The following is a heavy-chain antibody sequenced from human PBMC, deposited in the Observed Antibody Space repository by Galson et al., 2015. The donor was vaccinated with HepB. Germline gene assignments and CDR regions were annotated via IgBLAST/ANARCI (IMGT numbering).Heavy chain of an antibody. D-gene: IGHD4-23*01. V-gene: IGHV3-7*01. CDR1: GFTFSAYW. CDR2: IRGDGTEK. Sequence: SLRLSCAASGFTFSAYWMSWVRQAPGKGLEWVANIRGDGTEKYYVDSVRGRFTISRDNAKNSLSLQMNGLRVDDTAVYYCARGGNTRFDGWGEGTLVTVSA. J-gene: IGHJ5*02. CDR3: ARGGNTRFDG.